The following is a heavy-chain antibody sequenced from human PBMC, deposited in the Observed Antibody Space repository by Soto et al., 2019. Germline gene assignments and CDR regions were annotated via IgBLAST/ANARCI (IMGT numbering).Heavy chain of an antibody. CDR2: IKSKTDGGTT. V-gene: IGHV3-15*01. Sequence: EVQLVESGGGLVKPGGSLRLSCEVSGLTFSNAWMSWVRQAPGKGLEWVGRIKSKTDGGTTDYAPAVKGRFIISRDDSKNTFYLQMHSLKIEDTAFYYCTTDLPLSRFDTWGQGTRVTVSS. J-gene: IGHJ5*02. CDR3: TTDLPLSRFDT. CDR1: GLTFSNAW.